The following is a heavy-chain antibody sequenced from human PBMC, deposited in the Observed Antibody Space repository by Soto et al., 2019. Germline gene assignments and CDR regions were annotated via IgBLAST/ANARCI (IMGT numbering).Heavy chain of an antibody. J-gene: IGHJ6*02. Sequence: PGGSLRLSCAASGFTFSSYGMHWVRQAPGKGLEWVAVISYDGSNKYYADSVKGRFTISRDNSKNTLYLQMNSLRAEDTAVYYCAKELSSGWYVLDYYYGMDVWGQGTTVTVSS. CDR3: AKELSSGWYVLDYYYGMDV. V-gene: IGHV3-30*18. CDR1: GFTFSSYG. CDR2: ISYDGSNK. D-gene: IGHD6-19*01.